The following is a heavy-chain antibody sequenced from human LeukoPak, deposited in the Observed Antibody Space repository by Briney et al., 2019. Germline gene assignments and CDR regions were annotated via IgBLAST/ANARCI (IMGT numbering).Heavy chain of an antibody. CDR2: INHSGST. J-gene: IGHJ1*01. V-gene: IGHV4-34*01. CDR1: GGSFSGYY. CDR3: AREGYCSGGSCYPEYFQH. Sequence: SETLSLTCAVYGGSFSGYYWSWIRQPPGKGLEWIGEINHSGSTNYNPSLKSRVTISVDTSKNQFSLKLSSVTAADAAVYYCAREGYCSGGSCYPEYFQHWGQGTLVTVSS. D-gene: IGHD2-15*01.